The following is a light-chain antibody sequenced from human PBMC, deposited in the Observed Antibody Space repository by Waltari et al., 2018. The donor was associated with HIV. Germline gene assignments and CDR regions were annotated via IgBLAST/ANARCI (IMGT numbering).Light chain of an antibody. Sequence: QSALTQPASVSASPGQSVTIPCPGTARAFGPYNFVSWYQQHPANVPKVIIYRVTIRPSGVPPRFSGSKSGNTASLTISGLRAEDEALYYCSTHTGNDTLAFGGGTKLTVL. CDR1: ARAFGPYNF. V-gene: IGLV2-14*03. CDR2: RVT. CDR3: STHTGNDTLA. J-gene: IGLJ2*01.